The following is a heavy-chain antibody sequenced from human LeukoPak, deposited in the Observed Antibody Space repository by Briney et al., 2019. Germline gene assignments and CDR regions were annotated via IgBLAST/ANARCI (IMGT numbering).Heavy chain of an antibody. D-gene: IGHD3-9*01. CDR2: IYYSGST. J-gene: IGHJ4*02. CDR3: ARLFYDILTFDY. Sequence: SETLSLTCTVSSDSINNYYWSWIRQPPGKGLEWIGYIYYSGSTNYNPSLKSRVTVSVDTSKNQFSLRLSSVTAADTAVYYCARLFYDILTFDYWGQGTLVTVSS. CDR1: SDSINNYY. V-gene: IGHV4-59*01.